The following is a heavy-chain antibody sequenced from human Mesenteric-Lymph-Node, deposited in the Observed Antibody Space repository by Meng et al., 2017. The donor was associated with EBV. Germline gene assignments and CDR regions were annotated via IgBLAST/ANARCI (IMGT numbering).Heavy chain of an antibody. J-gene: IGHJ4*02. CDR3: ASQGYYDSGAWGDYFDY. Sequence: QGQLQESGPGLVKPSETLSLTCSVSGASVNSATYYWSWIRKPPGKGLEWIASVHSTGSTNYNPSLMSRVTISLDTSKSQFSLTLTYVTAADTAVYYCASQGYYDSGAWGDYFDYWGQGSLVTVSS. CDR1: GASVNSATYY. V-gene: IGHV4-61*01. D-gene: IGHD3-22*01. CDR2: VHSTGST.